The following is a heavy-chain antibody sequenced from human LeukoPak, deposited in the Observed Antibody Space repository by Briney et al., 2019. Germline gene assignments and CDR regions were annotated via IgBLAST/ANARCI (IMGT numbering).Heavy chain of an antibody. V-gene: IGHV3-21*01. CDR3: ARVYGPHITIFGGMDV. CDR2: ISSSSSYI. Sequence: PGGSLRLSCAAPGFTFSSYSMNWVRQAPGKGLEWVSSISSSSSYIYYADSVKGRFTISRDNAKSSLYLQMNSLRAEDTAVYYCARVYGPHITIFGGMDVWGQGTTVTVSS. D-gene: IGHD3-3*01. J-gene: IGHJ6*02. CDR1: GFTFSSYS.